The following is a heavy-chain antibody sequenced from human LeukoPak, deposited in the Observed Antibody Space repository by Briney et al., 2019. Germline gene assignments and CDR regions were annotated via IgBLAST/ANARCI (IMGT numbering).Heavy chain of an antibody. CDR2: IETDGSEK. J-gene: IGHJ4*02. CDR3: ARDIPSGFYTPDY. D-gene: IGHD5-12*01. Sequence: GGSLRLSCVASGFTFSDYWVSWVRQAAGVGRGWVANIETDGSEKNYADSVKGRFTISRDNAKNSLYLQMNNLRDEDTAVYYCARDIPSGFYTPDYWGQGTQVTVSS. V-gene: IGHV3-7*01. CDR1: GFTFSDYW.